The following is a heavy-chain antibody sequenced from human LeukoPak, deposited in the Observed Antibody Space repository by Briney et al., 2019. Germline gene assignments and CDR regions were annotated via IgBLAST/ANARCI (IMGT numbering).Heavy chain of an antibody. D-gene: IGHD2-15*01. CDR3: AAVACSGGSSYSVLVCAFDI. J-gene: IGHJ3*02. CDR2: ISGSGRTT. V-gene: IGHV3-48*03. CDR1: GFTFSSYE. Sequence: PGGSLRLSSAAPGFTFSSYEMNWVRQAPGKGLERVSYISGSGRTTYYADSVKGRFTISRDKGKNSLYMKMNSLRVEETAVYYFAAVACSGGSSYSVLVCAFDIWGQGTMVTVSS.